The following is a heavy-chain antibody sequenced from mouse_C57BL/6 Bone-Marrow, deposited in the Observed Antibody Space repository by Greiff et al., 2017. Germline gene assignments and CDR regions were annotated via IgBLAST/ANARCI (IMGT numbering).Heavy chain of an antibody. Sequence: QVQLQQSGAELVKPGASVKMSCKASGYTFTTYPIEWMKQNHGKSLEWIGNFHPYNDDTKYNEKFKGKATLTVEKSSSTVYLELSRLTSDDSAVYYCARGSYYYGPYWYFDVWGTGTTVTVSS. J-gene: IGHJ1*03. V-gene: IGHV1-47*01. CDR1: GYTFTTYP. D-gene: IGHD1-1*01. CDR2: FHPYNDDT. CDR3: ARGSYYYGPYWYFDV.